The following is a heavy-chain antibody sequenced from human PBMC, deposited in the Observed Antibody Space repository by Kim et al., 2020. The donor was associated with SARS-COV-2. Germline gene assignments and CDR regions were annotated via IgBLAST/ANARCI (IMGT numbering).Heavy chain of an antibody. V-gene: IGHV3-23*01. Sequence: SVKGRFTISRDNSKNTLYLQMNSRRAEDTAVYYCASHTVVTHSGYNWFDPWGQGTLVTVSS. J-gene: IGHJ5*02. D-gene: IGHD2-21*02. CDR3: ASHTVVTHSGYNWFDP.